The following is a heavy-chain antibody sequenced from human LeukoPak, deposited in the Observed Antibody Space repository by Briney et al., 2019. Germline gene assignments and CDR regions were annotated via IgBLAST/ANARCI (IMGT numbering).Heavy chain of an antibody. Sequence: GASVKVSCKASGYTFTSYGITWVRQAPGQGLEWMGWISANNRNTNYAQKFQGRVTMTTDTSTSTAYMELGSLRSDDTAVYYCARPKTSGYDRNPFDYWGQGTLVTVSS. CDR3: ARPKTSGYDRNPFDY. CDR1: GYTFTSYG. J-gene: IGHJ4*02. V-gene: IGHV1-18*04. D-gene: IGHD5-12*01. CDR2: ISANNRNT.